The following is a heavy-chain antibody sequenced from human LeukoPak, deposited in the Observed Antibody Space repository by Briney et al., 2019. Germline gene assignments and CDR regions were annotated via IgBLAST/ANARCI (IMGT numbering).Heavy chain of an antibody. V-gene: IGHV5-51*01. CDR2: IYPGDSDI. D-gene: IGHD2-15*01. Sequence: ESLKISCKGSGYIFTSYWIGWERQVPGKGLEWMGVIYPGDSDIRYSPSFQGQVTISADKSISTAYLQWSSLKASGTAIYYCARHRGPLVVVGPIDYWGQGTLVTVSS. CDR3: ARHRGPLVVVGPIDY. CDR1: GYIFTSYW. J-gene: IGHJ4*02.